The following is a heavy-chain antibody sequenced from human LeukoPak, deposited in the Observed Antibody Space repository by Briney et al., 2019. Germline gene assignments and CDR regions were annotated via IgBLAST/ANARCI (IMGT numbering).Heavy chain of an antibody. V-gene: IGHV1-18*01. CDR1: GYTFTSYG. J-gene: IGHJ4*02. CDR3: ARSGGLLWFGELSWYFDY. D-gene: IGHD3-10*01. Sequence: ASVKVSCKASGYTFTSYGISWVRQAPGQGLEWMGWISAYNGNTNYAQKLQGRVTMTTDTSTSTAYMELRSLRSDDTAVYYCARSGGLLWFGELSWYFDYWGQGTLVTVSS. CDR2: ISAYNGNT.